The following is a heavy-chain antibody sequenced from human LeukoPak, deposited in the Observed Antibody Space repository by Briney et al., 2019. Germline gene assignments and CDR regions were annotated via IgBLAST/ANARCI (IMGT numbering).Heavy chain of an antibody. Sequence: GGSLRLSCAASGFTVSSKYMSWVRQAPGTGLEWVSVIYSGGSTYYPDSVKVRFTISRDNSKNTLYLQMNSLRAEDTAVYYCATGQQLEPFDSWGQGTLVTVSS. D-gene: IGHD6-13*01. CDR1: GFTVSSKY. CDR3: ATGQQLEPFDS. J-gene: IGHJ4*02. V-gene: IGHV3-53*01. CDR2: IYSGGST.